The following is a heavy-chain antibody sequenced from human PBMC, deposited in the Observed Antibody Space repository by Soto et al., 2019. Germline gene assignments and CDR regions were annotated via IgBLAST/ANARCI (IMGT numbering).Heavy chain of an antibody. D-gene: IGHD2-2*01. Sequence: GGALRLSCVASGFTFSSDWMSWVRQAPGKRLERVANIKQDGSEKYYVDYVKGRFTISRDNAKNSLYLQMDSLRAEDTAVYYCARGDTSYCDHFDYWGQGTLVTVSS. V-gene: IGHV3-7*01. CDR3: ARGDTSYCDHFDY. CDR2: IKQDGSEK. J-gene: IGHJ4*02. CDR1: GFTFSSDW.